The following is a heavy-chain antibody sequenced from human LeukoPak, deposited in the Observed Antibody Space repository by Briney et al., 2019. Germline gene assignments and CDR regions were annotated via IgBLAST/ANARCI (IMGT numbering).Heavy chain of an antibody. V-gene: IGHV3-23*01. CDR2: ISGSGGST. CDR3: AKDGQDYYDSSGYYYSYFDY. D-gene: IGHD3-22*01. J-gene: IGHJ4*02. CDR1: GFTFDDYT. Sequence: PGGSLRLSCAASGFTFDDYTMHWVRQAPGKGLEWVSAISGSGGSTYYADSVKGRFTISRDNSKDTLYLQMNSLRAEDTAVYYCAKDGQDYYDSSGYYYSYFDYWGQGTLVTVSS.